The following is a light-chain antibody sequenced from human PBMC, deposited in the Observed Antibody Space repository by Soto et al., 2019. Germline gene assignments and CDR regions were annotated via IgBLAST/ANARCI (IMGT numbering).Light chain of an antibody. V-gene: IGKV3-11*01. CDR1: KSVDFH. CDR3: QQRKSWPRT. Sequence: VFTHSPATLSFSPVKRATLSCRASKSVDFHLAWYQQKPGQAPRLLIYDASNRATGIPARFSGSGSGTDFTLTISSLEPEDFAVYYCQQRKSWPRTFGQGTKVDI. CDR2: DAS. J-gene: IGKJ1*01.